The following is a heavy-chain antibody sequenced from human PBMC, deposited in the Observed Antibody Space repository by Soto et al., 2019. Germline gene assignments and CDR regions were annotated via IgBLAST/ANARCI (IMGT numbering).Heavy chain of an antibody. D-gene: IGHD1-7*01. CDR3: ARGATGGTTPGFFDY. V-gene: IGHV5-51*01. Sequence: GESLKISWKGSGYSFPTHWIGWMRQMPGKGLEWMGIIYPGDSDTRYSPSFQGQVTISVDKSINTAYLQWSTLKASDTAMYYCARGATGGTTPGFFDYWGQGTMVTVSS. CDR2: IYPGDSDT. J-gene: IGHJ4*02. CDR1: GYSFPTHW.